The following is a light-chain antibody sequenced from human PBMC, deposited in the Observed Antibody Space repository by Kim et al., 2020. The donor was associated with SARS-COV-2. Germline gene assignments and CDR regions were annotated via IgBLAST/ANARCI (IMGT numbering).Light chain of an antibody. J-gene: IGLJ3*02. Sequence: GLPGQTASITCAGEKVGDKYACWYQQKPGQSPVLVIYQDSRRPSGIPERFSGSNSGNTATLTISGTQAMDEADYYCQAWDSSTWVFGGGTQLTVL. CDR3: QAWDSSTWV. V-gene: IGLV3-1*01. CDR2: QDS. CDR1: KVGDKY.